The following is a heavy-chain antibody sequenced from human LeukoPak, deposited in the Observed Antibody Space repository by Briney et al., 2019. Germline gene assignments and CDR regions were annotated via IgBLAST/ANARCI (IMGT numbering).Heavy chain of an antibody. V-gene: IGHV4-34*01. Sequence: SETLSLTCVVSGGALTGYYGICIRQVPGKGLEWIGEINYSGSAKYNPSLKSRVAISVETSKKQFSLKLTSVTAADTAVYYCTRAFRYCSGGNCYRPFDYWGQGTLVTVSS. D-gene: IGHD2-15*01. J-gene: IGHJ4*02. CDR3: TRAFRYCSGGNCYRPFDY. CDR2: INYSGSA. CDR1: GGALTGYY.